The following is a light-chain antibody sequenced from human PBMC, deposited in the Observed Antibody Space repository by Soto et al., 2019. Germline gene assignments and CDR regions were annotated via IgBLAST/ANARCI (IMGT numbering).Light chain of an antibody. CDR2: GAS. V-gene: IGKV3-20*01. CDR1: QSVSSGH. Sequence: EIVFTQSPGTLSLSPGERASLSCRASQSVSSGHLAWYQQKPGQAPRLLIYGASSSATGIPDRFSGSGSGTDFTLTISRLEPEDYAVYYCQQYGHSLWTFGQGTKVDIK. CDR3: QQYGHSLWT. J-gene: IGKJ1*01.